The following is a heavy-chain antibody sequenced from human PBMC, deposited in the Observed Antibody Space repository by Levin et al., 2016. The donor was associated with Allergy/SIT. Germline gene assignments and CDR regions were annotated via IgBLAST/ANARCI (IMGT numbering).Heavy chain of an antibody. CDR2: ISSSSSTI. J-gene: IGHJ6*02. Sequence: GESLKISCAASGFLFGAYAMSWVRQAPGKGLEWVSYISSSSSTIYYADSVKGRFTISRDNAKNSLYLQMNSLRDEDTAVYYCAKVRVTGSGSYDYGMDVWGQGTTVTVSS. CDR3: AKVRVTGSGSYDYGMDV. D-gene: IGHD3-10*01. CDR1: GFLFGAYA. V-gene: IGHV3-48*02.